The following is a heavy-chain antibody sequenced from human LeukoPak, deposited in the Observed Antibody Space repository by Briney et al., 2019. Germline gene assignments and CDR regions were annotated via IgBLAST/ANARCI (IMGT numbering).Heavy chain of an antibody. Sequence: SETLSLTCTVSGGSISSYYWSWIRQPPGKGLEWIGYIYYSGSTNYNPSLKSRVTISVDTSKNQFSLKLSSVTAADTAVCYCARTSGYDKNFDYWGQGTLVTVSS. CDR1: GGSISSYY. D-gene: IGHD5-12*01. J-gene: IGHJ4*02. V-gene: IGHV4-59*08. CDR2: IYYSGST. CDR3: ARTSGYDKNFDY.